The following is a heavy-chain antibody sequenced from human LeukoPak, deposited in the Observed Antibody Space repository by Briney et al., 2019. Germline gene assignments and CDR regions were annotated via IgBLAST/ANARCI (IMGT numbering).Heavy chain of an antibody. CDR3: ARDTRQSKLYRGVHV. J-gene: IGHJ6*02. V-gene: IGHV3-21*01. CDR1: GFTFRSYS. D-gene: IGHD1-26*01. Sequence: GGSLRLSCAASGFTFRSYSMNWFRQAPGKGLEWVSSISSSSSYIYYADSVKGRFTISRDNAKNSLYLQMNSLRAEDTAVYYCARDTRQSKLYRGVHVWGQGTTVTVSS. CDR2: ISSSSSYI.